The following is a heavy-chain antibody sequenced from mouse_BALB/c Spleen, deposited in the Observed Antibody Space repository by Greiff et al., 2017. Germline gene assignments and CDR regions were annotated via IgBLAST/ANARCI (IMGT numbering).Heavy chain of an antibody. CDR3: ARRGWEGYYAMDY. Sequence: VQLQQSGPELVKPGASVKISCTTSGYTFTEYTMHWVKQSHGKSLEWIGGINPNNGGTSYNQKFKGKATLTVDKSSSTAYMELRSLTSEDSAVYDCARRGWEGYYAMDYWGQGTSVTVSS. CDR1: GYTFTEYT. V-gene: IGHV1-18*01. CDR2: INPNNGGT. J-gene: IGHJ4*01. D-gene: IGHD1-1*02.